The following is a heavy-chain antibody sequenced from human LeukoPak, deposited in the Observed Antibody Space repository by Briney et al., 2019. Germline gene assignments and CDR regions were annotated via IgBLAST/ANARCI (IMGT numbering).Heavy chain of an antibody. J-gene: IGHJ3*02. CDR1: GFTFSSYW. D-gene: IGHD1-26*01. CDR3: ARGGSPPEALGDTFDI. Sequence: GGSLRLSCAASGFTFSSYWMHWVRRAPGKGLVWVSRINSDGSGTSDADSVKGRFTISRDNAKNTLYLQMNSLRAEDTAVYYCARGGSPPEALGDTFDIWGQGTMVTVSS. CDR2: INSDGSGT. V-gene: IGHV3-74*01.